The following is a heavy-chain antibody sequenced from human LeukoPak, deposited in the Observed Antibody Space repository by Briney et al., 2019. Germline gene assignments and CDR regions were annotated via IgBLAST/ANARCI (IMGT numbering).Heavy chain of an antibody. Sequence: PETLSLTCAVYGGSFSGYYWSWIRQPPGKGLEWIGEINHSGSTNYNPSLKSRVTISVDTSKNQFSLKLSSVTAADTAVYYCARGRRDIVVVPAARYFDYWGQGTLVTVSS. J-gene: IGHJ4*02. CDR2: INHSGST. CDR1: GGSFSGYY. CDR3: ARGRRDIVVVPAARYFDY. V-gene: IGHV4-34*01. D-gene: IGHD2-2*01.